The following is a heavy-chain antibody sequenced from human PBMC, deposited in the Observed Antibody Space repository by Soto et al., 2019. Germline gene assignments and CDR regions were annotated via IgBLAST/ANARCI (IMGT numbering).Heavy chain of an antibody. CDR2: IIPIFGTA. CDR1: GGTFSSYA. D-gene: IGHD3-10*01. Sequence: GASVKVSCKASGGTFSSYAISWVRQAPGQGLEWMGGIIPIFGTANYAQKFQGRVTITADESTSTAYMELSSLRSEDTAVYYCARDQGPMVRGVTPDYGMDVWGQGTTVTVSS. CDR3: ARDQGPMVRGVTPDYGMDV. J-gene: IGHJ6*02. V-gene: IGHV1-69*13.